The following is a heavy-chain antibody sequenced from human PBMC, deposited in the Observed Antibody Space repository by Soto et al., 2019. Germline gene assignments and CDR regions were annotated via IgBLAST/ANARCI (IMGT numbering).Heavy chain of an antibody. J-gene: IGHJ4*02. D-gene: IGHD5-18*01. CDR2: IWYDGSNK. Sequence: GGSLRLSCAASGFTFSSYGMHWVGQAPGKGLEWVAVIWYDGSNKYYADSVKGRFTISRDNSKNTLYLQMNSLRAEDTAVYYCARSRIQLWNYFDYWGQGTLVTVSS. V-gene: IGHV3-33*01. CDR3: ARSRIQLWNYFDY. CDR1: GFTFSSYG.